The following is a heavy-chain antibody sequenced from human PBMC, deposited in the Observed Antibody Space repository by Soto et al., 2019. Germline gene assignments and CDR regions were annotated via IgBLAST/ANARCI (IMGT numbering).Heavy chain of an antibody. Sequence: QVQLVESGGGVVQPGRSLRLSCAASGFTFSSYGMHWVRQAPGKGLEWVAVIWYDGSNKYYADSVKGRFTISRDNSKNTLYLQMNSLRAEDTAVYYCARDINYYGMDVWGQGTTVTVSS. J-gene: IGHJ6*02. CDR1: GFTFSSYG. V-gene: IGHV3-33*01. CDR3: ARDINYYGMDV. CDR2: IWYDGSNK.